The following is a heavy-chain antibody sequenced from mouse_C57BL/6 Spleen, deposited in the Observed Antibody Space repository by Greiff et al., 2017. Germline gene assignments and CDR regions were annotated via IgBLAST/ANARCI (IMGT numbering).Heavy chain of an antibody. CDR2: IWTGGGT. D-gene: IGHD1-1*01. CDR1: GFSLTSYA. J-gene: IGHJ4*01. Sequence: VKLMESGPGLVAPSQSLSITCTVSGFSLTSYAISWVRQPPGKGLEWLGVIWTGGGTNYNSALKTRLSISKDNSKSQVFLKMNSLQTDDTARYYCARRSITTEDYYAMDYWGQGTSVTVSS. CDR3: ARRSITTEDYYAMDY. V-gene: IGHV2-9-1*01.